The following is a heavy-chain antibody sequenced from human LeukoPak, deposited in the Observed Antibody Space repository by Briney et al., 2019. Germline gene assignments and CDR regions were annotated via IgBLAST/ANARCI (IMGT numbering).Heavy chain of an antibody. Sequence: SVKVSCKASGGTFSSYAISWVRQAPGHGLEWMGGIIPIFGTANYAQKFQGRVTITTDESTSTAYMELSSLRSEDTAVYYCARDVEVVITTGYRAFDIWGQGTMVTVSS. J-gene: IGHJ3*02. CDR3: ARDVEVVITTGYRAFDI. CDR2: IIPIFGTA. D-gene: IGHD3-22*01. CDR1: GGTFSSYA. V-gene: IGHV1-69*05.